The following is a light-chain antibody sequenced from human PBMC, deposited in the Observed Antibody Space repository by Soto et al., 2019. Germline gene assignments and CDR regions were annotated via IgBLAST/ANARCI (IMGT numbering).Light chain of an antibody. CDR3: QQYNSYGT. V-gene: IGKV3-20*01. J-gene: IGKJ1*01. Sequence: EIVLTQSPGTLSLSPGERATLSCRASQSVSNNYLAWYQQKPGQAPRLLIYGASNRATGIPDRFSGSGSGTDFTLTISRLEPEDFATYYCQQYNSYGTFGQGTKVEIK. CDR2: GAS. CDR1: QSVSNNY.